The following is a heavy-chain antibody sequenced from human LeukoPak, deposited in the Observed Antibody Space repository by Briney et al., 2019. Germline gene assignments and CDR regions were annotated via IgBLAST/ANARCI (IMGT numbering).Heavy chain of an antibody. V-gene: IGHV4-4*09. J-gene: IGHJ4*02. D-gene: IGHD6-6*01. CDR1: GGSISTYY. Sequence: SETLSLTCTVSGGSISTYYWSWVRRPPGKGLEWIAYIHASGPTNYNPSLKSRITISVDTSKNQFSLKLSSVTAADTAVYYCARHDAGIAARPFDNWGQGTLVTVSS. CDR3: ARHDAGIAARPFDN. CDR2: IHASGPT.